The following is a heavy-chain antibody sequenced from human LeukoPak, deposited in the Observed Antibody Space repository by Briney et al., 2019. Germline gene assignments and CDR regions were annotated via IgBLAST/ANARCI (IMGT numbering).Heavy chain of an antibody. CDR3: ARHGPDGDY. J-gene: IGHJ4*02. D-gene: IGHD5-24*01. CDR1: GYSFTSYC. V-gene: IGHV5-51*01. Sequence: GESLKSSCKVSGYSFTSYCIGWVRQMPGKGLEWMGSIYPGDSGPTCRPSFQGQGTISVDKSISTAYLQWSSLKASDTAMYYCARHGPDGDYRGQGTLVTVSS. CDR2: IYPGDSGP.